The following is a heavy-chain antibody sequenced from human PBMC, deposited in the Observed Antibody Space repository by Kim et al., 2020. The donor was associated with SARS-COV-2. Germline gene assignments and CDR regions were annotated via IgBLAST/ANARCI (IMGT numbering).Heavy chain of an antibody. V-gene: IGHV1-2*02. J-gene: IGHJ4*02. CDR1: GYTFTGYY. CDR3: ARDLVTYYYDSSGYRFDY. CDR2: INPNSGGT. Sequence: ASVKVSCKASGYTFTGYYMHWVRQAPGQGLEWMGWINPNSGGTNYAQKFQGRVTMTRDTSISTAYMELSRLRSDDTAVYYCARDLVTYYYDSSGYRFDYWGQGTLVTVSS. D-gene: IGHD3-22*01.